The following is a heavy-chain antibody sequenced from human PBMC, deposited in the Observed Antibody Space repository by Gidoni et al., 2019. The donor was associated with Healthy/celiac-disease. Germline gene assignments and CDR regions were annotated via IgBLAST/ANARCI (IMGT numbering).Heavy chain of an antibody. V-gene: IGHV4-31*03. CDR3: ARGEYYYDSSGYLAGEDY. CDR1: VGSISSGGYY. CDR2: IYYSGST. J-gene: IGHJ4*02. D-gene: IGHD3-22*01. Sequence: QVQLQESGPGLVKPSQTLSLTCTVSVGSISSGGYYWSWIRQHPGKGLEWIGYIYYSGSTYYNPSLKSRVTISVDTSKNQFSLKLSSVTAADTAVYYCARGEYYYDSSGYLAGEDYWGQGTLVTVSS.